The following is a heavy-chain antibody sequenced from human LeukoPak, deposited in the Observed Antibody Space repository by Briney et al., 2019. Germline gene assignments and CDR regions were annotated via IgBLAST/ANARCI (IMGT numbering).Heavy chain of an antibody. CDR3: ARPRAPKALAAFDI. V-gene: IGHV4-39*02. Sequence: SETLSLTCTVSGGSISSSSAYWGWIRQPPGKGLEWIGSIYYSKNTYYNPSLKSRVTISADTSKNHFSLKLTSVTAADTAVYYCARPRAPKALAAFDIWGQGTMVTVSS. J-gene: IGHJ3*02. CDR2: IYYSKNT. CDR1: GGSISSSSAY.